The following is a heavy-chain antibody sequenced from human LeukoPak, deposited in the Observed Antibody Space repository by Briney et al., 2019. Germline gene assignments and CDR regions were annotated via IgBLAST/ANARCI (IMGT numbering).Heavy chain of an antibody. V-gene: IGHV4-39*01. Sequence: SETLSLTCTVYGGSISNYYWGWIRQPPGKGLEWIGVVYYSGSTYYSSSFKSRVTISVDMSKNKFSLKLSPVTAADTAIYYCARRGYYGWGSVYWGQGTLVTVSS. CDR3: ARRGYYGWGSVY. D-gene: IGHD3-10*01. J-gene: IGHJ4*02. CDR2: VYYSGST. CDR1: GGSISNYY.